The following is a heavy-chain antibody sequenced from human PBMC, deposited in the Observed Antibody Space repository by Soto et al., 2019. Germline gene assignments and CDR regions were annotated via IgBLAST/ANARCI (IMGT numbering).Heavy chain of an antibody. V-gene: IGHV4-39*01. CDR1: GGSVSSSSYY. D-gene: IGHD2-15*01. J-gene: IGHJ5*02. CDR3: ARPVVAARNWFDP. Sequence: XTLSLGCTVSGGSVSSSSYYWGWIRQPPGKGLEWIGSIYYSGSTYYNPSLKSRVTISVDTSKKQFSLKLSSVTAADTAVYYCARPVVAARNWFDPWGQGTLGTVSS. CDR2: IYYSGST.